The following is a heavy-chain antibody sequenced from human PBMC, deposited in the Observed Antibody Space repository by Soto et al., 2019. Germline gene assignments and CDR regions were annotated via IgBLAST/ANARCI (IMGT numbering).Heavy chain of an antibody. Sequence: LSLTCTVSCGSISSSSYYWGWIRQPPGKGLEWIGSIYYSGSTYYNPSLKSRVTISVDTSKNQFSLKLSSVTAADTAVYYCAGYGSGSLYYYYYGMDVWGQGTTVTVSS. CDR1: CGSISSSSYY. D-gene: IGHD3-10*01. J-gene: IGHJ6*02. CDR2: IYYSGST. V-gene: IGHV4-39*01. CDR3: AGYGSGSLYYYYYGMDV.